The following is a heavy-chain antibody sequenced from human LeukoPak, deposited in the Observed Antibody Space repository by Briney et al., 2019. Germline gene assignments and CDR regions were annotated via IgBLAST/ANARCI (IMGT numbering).Heavy chain of an antibody. CDR3: AREPLVYYGSGSYSSDY. D-gene: IGHD3-10*01. J-gene: IGHJ4*02. Sequence: GGSLRLSCAASGFTFSIYSMNWVRQAPGKGLEWVSSISSSSSYIYYADSVKGRFTISRDNAKNSLYLQMNSLRAEDTAVYYCAREPLVYYGSGSYSSDYWGQGTLVTVSS. CDR2: ISSSSSYI. V-gene: IGHV3-21*01. CDR1: GFTFSIYS.